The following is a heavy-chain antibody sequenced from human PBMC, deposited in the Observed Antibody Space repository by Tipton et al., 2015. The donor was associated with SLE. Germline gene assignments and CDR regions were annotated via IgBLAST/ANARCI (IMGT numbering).Heavy chain of an antibody. CDR2: INHSGST. J-gene: IGHJ4*02. V-gene: IGHV4-34*01. D-gene: IGHD2-15*01. Sequence: TLSLTCAVYGGSFSGYYWSWIRQPPGKGLEWIGEINHSGSTNYNPSLKSRVTISVDTSKNQFSLKLRSVTAADTAVYYCAGAWQGYCSGGTCYVLDYWGQETLVTVSS. CDR1: GGSFSGYY. CDR3: AGAWQGYCSGGTCYVLDY.